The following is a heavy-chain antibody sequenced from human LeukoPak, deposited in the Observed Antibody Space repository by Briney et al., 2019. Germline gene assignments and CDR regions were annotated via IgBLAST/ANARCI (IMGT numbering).Heavy chain of an antibody. CDR3: ARAGGTMVRGPDVVLNWFDP. V-gene: IGHV4-4*07. CDR2: IYTSGST. D-gene: IGHD3-10*01. J-gene: IGHJ5*02. Sequence: SETLSLTCTVSGGSISSYYWSWIRQPAGEGLEWIGRIYTSGSTNYNPSLKSRVTISVDKSKNQFSLKLSSVTAADTAVYYCARAGGTMVRGPDVVLNWFDPWGQGTLVTVSS. CDR1: GGSISSYY.